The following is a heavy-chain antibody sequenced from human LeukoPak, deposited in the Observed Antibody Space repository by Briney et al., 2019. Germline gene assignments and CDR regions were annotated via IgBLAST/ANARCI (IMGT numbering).Heavy chain of an antibody. CDR3: ARHEGYYDYVWGSSYYFDY. V-gene: IGHV4-59*08. CDR1: GGSINNYY. CDR2: IYYTGST. Sequence: SETLSLTCTVSGGSINNYYWSWVRQPPGAGLEWLAYIYYTGSTNYNPSLKTRLTISVDTSKNQFSLRLNSVTAADTAVYYCARHEGYYDYVWGSSYYFDYWGQGTLVTVSS. J-gene: IGHJ4*02. D-gene: IGHD3-16*01.